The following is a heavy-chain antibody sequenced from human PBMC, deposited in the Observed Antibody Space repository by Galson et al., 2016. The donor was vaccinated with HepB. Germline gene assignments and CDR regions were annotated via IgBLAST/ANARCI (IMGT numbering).Heavy chain of an antibody. V-gene: IGHV5-51*01. CDR3: ATRTYCSGGSCGNS. CDR1: GYNFNNSW. Sequence: QSGAEVKKPGDSLKISCKGSGYNFNNSWIAWVRQMPGKGLEWMAIIFPGDSDITYGPSFQGHVTISADKSIGAAYLQWSSLRASDTAMYVCATRTYCSGGSCGNSWGQGTLVIVSS. D-gene: IGHD2-15*01. CDR2: IFPGDSDI. J-gene: IGHJ4*02.